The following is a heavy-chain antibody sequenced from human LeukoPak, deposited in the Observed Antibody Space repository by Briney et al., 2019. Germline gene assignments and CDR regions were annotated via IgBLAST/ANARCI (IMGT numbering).Heavy chain of an antibody. CDR3: TRARRLDYGSGSHLDY. J-gene: IGHJ4*02. Sequence: HPGGSLRLSCAASGFTFSGSAMHWVRQASGKRLEWVGRVRSKANSYATAYAASVKGRFTISRDDSKNTAYLQMNSLKTQDTAVYYCTRARRLDYGSGSHLDYWGQGTLVTVSS. D-gene: IGHD3-10*01. CDR2: VRSKANSYAT. CDR1: GFTFSGSA. V-gene: IGHV3-73*01.